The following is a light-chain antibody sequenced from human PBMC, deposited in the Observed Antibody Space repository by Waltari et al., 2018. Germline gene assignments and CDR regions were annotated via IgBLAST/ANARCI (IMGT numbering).Light chain of an antibody. J-gene: IGKJ5*01. CDR2: GTS. Sequence: EVVLTQSPGTLSLSPGERATLSCRASESLGSSYLAWYQQKPGQAPSPLIYGTSSRATGIADRFSGSGSGTDFTLAISRLEPEDFAVYYCQQYHTSPITFGQGTRLEIK. CDR3: QQYHTSPIT. CDR1: ESLGSSY. V-gene: IGKV3-20*01.